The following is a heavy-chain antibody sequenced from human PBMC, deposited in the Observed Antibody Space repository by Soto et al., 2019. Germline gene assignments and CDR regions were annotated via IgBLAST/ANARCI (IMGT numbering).Heavy chain of an antibody. V-gene: IGHV3-48*03. CDR1: RVSFSASE. CDR2: ISTSGSTV. D-gene: IGHD5-12*01. Sequence: RGSLRLSRAAPRVSFSASEMYWFRQAPGKGLAWVSYISTSGSTVYYADSVKGRFTVSRDNTRNSLYLQMDSLRDEDTALYYCVRYCGTTLCHGVATRRFDYRGQGT. CDR3: VRYCGTTLCHGVATRRFDY. J-gene: IGHJ4*02.